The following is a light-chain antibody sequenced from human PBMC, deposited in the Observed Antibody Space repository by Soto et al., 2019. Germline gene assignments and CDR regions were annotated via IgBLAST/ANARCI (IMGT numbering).Light chain of an antibody. Sequence: SSELTQPPSVSVSPGQTATITCSGDKLGDKYPSWYQQKPGQSPVLVIYQETKRPAGIPERFSGSNSGNTATLTISGTQAMDEAEYHCQAWDINTGYVFGTGTKLTVL. CDR2: QET. J-gene: IGLJ1*01. CDR1: KLGDKY. CDR3: QAWDINTGYV. V-gene: IGLV3-1*01.